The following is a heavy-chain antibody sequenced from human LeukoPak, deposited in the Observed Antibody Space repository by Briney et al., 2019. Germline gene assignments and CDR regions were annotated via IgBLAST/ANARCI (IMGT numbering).Heavy chain of an antibody. CDR1: GFTFSSYW. J-gene: IGHJ4*02. V-gene: IGHV3-7*01. Sequence: GGSLRLSCAASGFTFSSYWMSWVRQAPGKGLEWVANIKQDGSEKYYVDSVKGRFTISRDNAKNSLYLQMNSLRAEDTAVYYCARDRHYYGSGWGGYYFDYWGQGTLVTVSS. CDR2: IKQDGSEK. CDR3: ARDRHYYGSGWGGYYFDY. D-gene: IGHD3-10*01.